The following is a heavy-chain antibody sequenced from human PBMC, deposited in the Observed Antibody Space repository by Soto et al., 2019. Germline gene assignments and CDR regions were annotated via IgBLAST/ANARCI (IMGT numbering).Heavy chain of an antibody. CDR2: IYYSGST. V-gene: IGHV4-31*03. D-gene: IGHD6-13*01. CDR3: ARGNSVAAAWFFDY. J-gene: IGHJ4*02. CDR1: GGSISSGGYY. Sequence: SETLSLTCTVSGGSISSGGYYWSWIRQHPGKGLEWIGYIYYSGSTYYNPSLKSRVTISVDTSKNQFSLKLSSVTAADTAVYSWARGNSVAAAWFFDYWGQGPLVTGSS.